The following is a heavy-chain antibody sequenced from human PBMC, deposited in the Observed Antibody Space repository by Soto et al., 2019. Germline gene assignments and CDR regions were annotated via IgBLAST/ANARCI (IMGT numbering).Heavy chain of an antibody. CDR1: GYTFTSYD. D-gene: IGHD3-22*01. J-gene: IGHJ6*02. CDR2: MNPNSGNT. CDR3: AREVVSRGMDV. Sequence: QVQLVQSGAEVKKPGASVKVSCKTSGYTFTSYDISWVRQATGQGLEWMGWMNPNSGNTGYAQKFQGRVTMTRNTSTSTAYIDLSSLRSEDTAVYYCAREVVSRGMDVWGQGTTVTVSS. V-gene: IGHV1-8*01.